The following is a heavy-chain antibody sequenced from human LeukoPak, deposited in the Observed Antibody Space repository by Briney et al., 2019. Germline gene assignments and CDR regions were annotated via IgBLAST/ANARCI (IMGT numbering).Heavy chain of an antibody. CDR2: IYYSGST. CDR3: ARQWGDAFDI. Sequence: RPSETLSLTCTVSSGSISSYYWSWIRQPPGKGLEWIGYIYYSGSTNYNPSLKSRVTISVDTSKNQFSLKLSSVTAADTAVYYCARQWGDAFDIWGQGTMVTVSS. J-gene: IGHJ3*02. V-gene: IGHV4-59*08. D-gene: IGHD1-26*01. CDR1: SGSISSYY.